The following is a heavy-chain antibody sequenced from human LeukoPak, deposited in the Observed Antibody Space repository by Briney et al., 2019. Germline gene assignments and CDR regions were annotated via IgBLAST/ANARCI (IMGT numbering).Heavy chain of an antibody. CDR2: VSSSSSTI. V-gene: IGHV3-48*01. J-gene: IGHJ5*02. CDR3: ARDGSLRFLNWFDP. D-gene: IGHD3-3*01. Sequence: GGSLRLSCAASGFTFSSYSMNWVRQAPGKGLEWVSYVSSSSSTIYYADSVKGRFTISRDNAKNSLYLQMNSQRAEDTAVYYCARDGSLRFLNWFDPWGQGTLVTVSS. CDR1: GFTFSSYS.